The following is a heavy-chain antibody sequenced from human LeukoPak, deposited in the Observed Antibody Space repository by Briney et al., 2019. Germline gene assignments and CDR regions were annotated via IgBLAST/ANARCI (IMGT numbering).Heavy chain of an antibody. Sequence: SETLSLTCTVSGGSISSSSYYWGWIRQPPGKRLEWIGSIYYSGSTYYNPSLKSRVTISVDTSKNQFSLKLSSVTAADTAVYYCAPTRVTSSWYWFDPWGQGTLVTVSS. CDR2: IYYSGST. J-gene: IGHJ5*02. V-gene: IGHV4-39*01. D-gene: IGHD6-13*01. CDR3: APTRVTSSWYWFDP. CDR1: GGSISSSSYY.